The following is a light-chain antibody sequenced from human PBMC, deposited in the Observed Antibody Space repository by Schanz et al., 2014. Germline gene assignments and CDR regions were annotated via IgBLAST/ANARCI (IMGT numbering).Light chain of an antibody. CDR3: QQYGSSPPT. J-gene: IGKJ1*01. Sequence: DIQMTQSPSSLSASVGDRVTITCQARQDISDYLNWYQQKPGKAPKLLIYTASTLQSGVPSRFSGSGSGTDFTLTISRLEPEDFAVYYCQQYGSSPPTFGQGTKVEIK. V-gene: IGKV1-33*01. CDR2: TAS. CDR1: QDISDY.